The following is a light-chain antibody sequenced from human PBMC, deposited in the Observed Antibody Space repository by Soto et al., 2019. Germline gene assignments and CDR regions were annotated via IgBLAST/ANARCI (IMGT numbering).Light chain of an antibody. CDR2: KAS. Sequence: EIQMTQSPSTLSGSVGDRVTITCRPSQTISSCFAWYQQKPWKAPKLLIYKASTLKSGVPARFSGSGSGTEFTLTIIILQPDVFATYCSKNYNSYSEAFGQGTMA. CDR1: QTISSC. J-gene: IGKJ1*01. CDR3: KNYNSYSEA. V-gene: IGKV1-5*03.